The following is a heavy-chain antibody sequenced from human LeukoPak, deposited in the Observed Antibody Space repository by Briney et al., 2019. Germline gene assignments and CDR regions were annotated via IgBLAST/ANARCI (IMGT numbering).Heavy chain of an antibody. CDR3: ARDMGYNWNYENAFDI. J-gene: IGHJ3*02. Sequence: ASVKVSCKASGYTFTSYAIQWVRQAPGQRLEWMGWINAGNGDTKYSQKFQGRVTITADESTSTAYMELSSLRSEDTAVYYCARDMGYNWNYENAFDIWGQGTMVTVSS. CDR1: GYTFTSYA. D-gene: IGHD1-7*01. V-gene: IGHV1-3*01. CDR2: INAGNGDT.